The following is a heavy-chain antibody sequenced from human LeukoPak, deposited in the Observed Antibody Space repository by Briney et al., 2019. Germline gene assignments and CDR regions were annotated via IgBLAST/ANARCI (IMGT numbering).Heavy chain of an antibody. D-gene: IGHD4-17*01. CDR3: ARETLTISRWFDP. CDR2: IYYSGST. CDR1: GGSISSGGYS. V-gene: IGHV4-30-2*05. Sequence: SETLSLTCAVSGGSISSGGYSWSWIRQPPGKGLEWIGYIYYSGSTYYNPSLKSRVTISVDTSKNQFSLKLTSVTAADTAVYYCARETLTISRWFDPWGQGTLVTVSS. J-gene: IGHJ5*02.